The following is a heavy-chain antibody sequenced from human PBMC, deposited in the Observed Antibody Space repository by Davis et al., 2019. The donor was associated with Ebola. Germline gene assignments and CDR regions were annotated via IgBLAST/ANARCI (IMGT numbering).Heavy chain of an antibody. J-gene: IGHJ6*02. CDR3: AKGGDIVVVPAAISLGDYYYYGMDV. D-gene: IGHD2-2*01. CDR1: GFTFSSYA. CDR2: ISGSGGST. V-gene: IGHV3-23*01. Sequence: GESLKISCAASGFTFSSYAMSWVRQAPGKELEWVSAISGSGGSTYYADSVKGRFTISRDNSKNTLYLQMNSLRAEDTAVYYCAKGGDIVVVPAAISLGDYYYYGMDVWGQGTTVTVSS.